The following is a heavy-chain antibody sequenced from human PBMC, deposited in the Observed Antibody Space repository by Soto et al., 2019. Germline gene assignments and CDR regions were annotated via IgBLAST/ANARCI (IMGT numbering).Heavy chain of an antibody. CDR1: GYTFTGYY. CDR3: ASGYSGYDSSFYGMDV. J-gene: IGHJ6*02. V-gene: IGHV1-2*02. CDR2: INPNSGGT. D-gene: IGHD5-12*01. Sequence: RASVKVSCNASGYTFTGYYMHWERQAPGQGLEWMGWINPNSGGTNYTQKLQGRVTMTRYTCISAAYMELGRLRSDDTAVYYCASGYSGYDSSFYGMDVWGQGTTVTVSS.